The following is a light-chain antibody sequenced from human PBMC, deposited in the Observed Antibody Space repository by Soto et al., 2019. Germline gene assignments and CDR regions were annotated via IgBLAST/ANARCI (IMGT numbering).Light chain of an antibody. Sequence: DIQLTQSPSFLSASVGDRVTITCRASQGISSYLAWYQQKPGKAPKLLIYAASTLQSVVPSRFSGSGSGTEFTLTSSSLQPEDCATYYCQQLNSYPYTFGQGTKLEIK. CDR2: AAS. CDR1: QGISSY. V-gene: IGKV1-9*01. CDR3: QQLNSYPYT. J-gene: IGKJ2*01.